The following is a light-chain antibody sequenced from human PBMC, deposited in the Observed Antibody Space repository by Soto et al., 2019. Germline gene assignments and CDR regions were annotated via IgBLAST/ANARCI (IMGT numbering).Light chain of an antibody. CDR3: HKYGSSPPVP. Sequence: EIVFTPSPATLSLSPGERATLSCRASQIVAGSYLAWYQQKPGQAPRLLIYGASTRATGIPDRFSGSGSGTDFTLTISRLETADFAMYYCHKYGSSPPVPVGKGTRLEIK. J-gene: IGKJ5*01. CDR1: QIVAGSY. CDR2: GAS. V-gene: IGKV3-20*01.